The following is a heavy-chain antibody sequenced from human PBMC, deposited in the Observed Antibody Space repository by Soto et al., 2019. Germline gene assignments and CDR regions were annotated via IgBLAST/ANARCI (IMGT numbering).Heavy chain of an antibody. V-gene: IGHV1-3*01. CDR3: ARKDYYGSGTYHFDY. CDR1: GYTFSTFP. D-gene: IGHD3-10*01. Sequence: GASVKVSCKASGYTFSTFPMHWVRQAPGQNLEWMGWINAANGDTGYSQNFQGRVTITRDTTASTAYMELSGLRPEDTAVYFCARKDYYGSGTYHFDYWGQGTLVTVSS. J-gene: IGHJ4*02. CDR2: INAANGDT.